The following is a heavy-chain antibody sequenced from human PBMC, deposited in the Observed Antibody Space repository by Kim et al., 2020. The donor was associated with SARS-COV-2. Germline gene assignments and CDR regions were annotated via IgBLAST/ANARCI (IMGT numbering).Heavy chain of an antibody. CDR3: AREEGHYDFWSGYLTA. J-gene: IGHJ4*02. D-gene: IGHD3-3*01. Sequence: SGKGRFTISRDNAKNSLYLQMNSLRAEDTAVYYCAREEGHYDFWSGYLTAWGQGTLVTVSS. V-gene: IGHV3-21*01.